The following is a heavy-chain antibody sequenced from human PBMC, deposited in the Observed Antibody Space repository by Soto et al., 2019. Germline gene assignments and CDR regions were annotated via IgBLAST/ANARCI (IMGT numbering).Heavy chain of an antibody. CDR2: ISGSGGST. D-gene: IGHD5-18*01. V-gene: IGHV3-23*01. J-gene: IGHJ4*02. CDR3: ANLAWIQRRPGSNFEY. Sequence: LRLSSAAPRFAFSSYAINFGRHAPGKRLEWVSAISGSGGSTYYADSVKGRFTISRDNSKNTLYLQMNSLRAEDTAVYYCANLAWIQRRPGSNFEYWGQGTLVTGSS. CDR1: RFAFSSYA.